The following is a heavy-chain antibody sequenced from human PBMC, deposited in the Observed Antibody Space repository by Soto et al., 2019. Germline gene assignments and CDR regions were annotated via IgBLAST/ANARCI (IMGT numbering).Heavy chain of an antibody. CDR2: INHSGST. Sequence: PSETLSLTCAVYGGSFSGYYWSWIRQPPGKGLEWIGEINHSGSTNYNPSLKSRVTISVDTSKNQFSLKLSSVTAADTAVYYCARGRARYCSSTSCYFGHYYYGMDVWGQGTTVT. D-gene: IGHD2-2*01. CDR1: GGSFSGYY. CDR3: ARGRARYCSSTSCYFGHYYYGMDV. J-gene: IGHJ6*02. V-gene: IGHV4-34*01.